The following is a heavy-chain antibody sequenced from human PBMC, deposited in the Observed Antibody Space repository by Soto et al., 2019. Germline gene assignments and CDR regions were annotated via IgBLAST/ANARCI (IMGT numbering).Heavy chain of an antibody. D-gene: IGHD2-15*01. CDR3: ARVELSCSGGSCFPEGYFQH. CDR1: GYTFISYG. V-gene: IGHV1-18*01. J-gene: IGHJ1*01. CDR2: ISAYNGNT. Sequence: QVLLVQSGAEVKKPGASVKVSCKASGYTFISYGFSWVRQAPGQGLEWMGWISAYNGNTHYAQKLQGRVTMTTDTSTSTAYMELRSLRSDDTAVYYCARVELSCSGGSCFPEGYFQHWGQGTLVTVSS.